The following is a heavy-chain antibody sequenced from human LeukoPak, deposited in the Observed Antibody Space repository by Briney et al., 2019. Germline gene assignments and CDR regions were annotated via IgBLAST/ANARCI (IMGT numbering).Heavy chain of an antibody. D-gene: IGHD1-7*01. CDR3: ARKITGTTEFDY. CDR1: GGSISSYY. Sequence: SETLSLTCTVSGGSISSYYWSWIRQPPGKGLEWIGYIYYSGSTNYNPSLKSRVTISVGTSKNQFSLKLSSVTAADTAVYYCARKITGTTEFDYWGQGTLVTVSS. V-gene: IGHV4-59*01. J-gene: IGHJ4*02. CDR2: IYYSGST.